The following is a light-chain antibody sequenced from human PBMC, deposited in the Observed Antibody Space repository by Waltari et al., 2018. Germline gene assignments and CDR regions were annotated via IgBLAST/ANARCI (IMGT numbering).Light chain of an antibody. V-gene: IGLV1-44*01. CDR3: AAWDDSLIGVA. CDR2: GGN. Sequence: QSVLTQPPSASGTPGQRVTIPCSGSSPNIASNTVNWYQQLPGTSPKLLIYGGNQRPSGVPDRFSGSKSGTSASLAIGGLQSDDEADYYCAAWDDSLIGVAFGGGTRLTVL. CDR1: SPNIASNT. J-gene: IGLJ2*01.